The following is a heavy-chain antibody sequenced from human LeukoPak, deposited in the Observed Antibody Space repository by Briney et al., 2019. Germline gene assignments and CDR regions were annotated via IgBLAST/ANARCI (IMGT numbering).Heavy chain of an antibody. J-gene: IGHJ5*02. CDR2: TNHSGST. V-gene: IGHV4-34*01. CDR1: GGSFSGYY. Sequence: SETLSLTCAVYGGSFSGYYWSWIRQPPGKGLEWIGETNHSGSTNYNPSLKSRVTISVDTSKNQFSLKLSSVTTADTAVYYCARKRIIIAAAGTSWFGPWGQGTLVTVSS. CDR3: ARKRIIIAAAGTSWFGP. D-gene: IGHD6-13*01.